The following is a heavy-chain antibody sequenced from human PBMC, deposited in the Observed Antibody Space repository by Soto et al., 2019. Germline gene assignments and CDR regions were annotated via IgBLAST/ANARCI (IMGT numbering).Heavy chain of an antibody. CDR1: GFTFSSYW. CDR2: INSDGSST. CDR3: ARDATNIVATMGNFDY. D-gene: IGHD5-12*01. V-gene: IGHV3-74*01. J-gene: IGHJ4*02. Sequence: GSLRLSCAASGFTFSSYWMHWIRQAPGKGLVWVSRINSDGSSTSYADSVKGRFTISRDNAKNTLYLQMNSLRAEDTAVYYCARDATNIVATMGNFDYWAQRTLVTVSS.